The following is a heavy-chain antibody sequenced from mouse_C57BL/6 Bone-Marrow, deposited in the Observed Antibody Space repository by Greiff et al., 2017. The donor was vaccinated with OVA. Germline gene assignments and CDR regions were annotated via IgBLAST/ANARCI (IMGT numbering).Heavy chain of an antibody. V-gene: IGHV7-1*01. CDR2: SRNKANDYTT. CDR1: GFTFSDFY. CDR3: ARDAYAMDY. Sequence: EVKLVDSGGGLVQSGRSLRLSCATSGFTFSDFYMEWVRQAPGKGLEWIAASRNKANDYTTEYSASVKGRFIVSRDTSQSILYLQMNALRAEDTAIYYCARDAYAMDYWGQGTSVTVSS. J-gene: IGHJ4*01.